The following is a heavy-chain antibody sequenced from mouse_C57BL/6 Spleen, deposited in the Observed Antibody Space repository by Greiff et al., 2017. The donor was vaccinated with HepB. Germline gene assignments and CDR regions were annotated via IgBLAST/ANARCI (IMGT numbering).Heavy chain of an antibody. D-gene: IGHD2-1*01. CDR3: ARHGNYVSYAMDY. Sequence: EVKLMESGGGLVKPGGSLKLSCAASGFTFSDYGMHWVRQAPEKGLEWVAYISSGSSTIYYADTVKGRFTISRDNAKNTLFLQMTSLRSEDTAMYYCARHGNYVSYAMDYWGQGTSVTVSS. CDR2: ISSGSSTI. V-gene: IGHV5-17*01. CDR1: GFTFSDYG. J-gene: IGHJ4*01.